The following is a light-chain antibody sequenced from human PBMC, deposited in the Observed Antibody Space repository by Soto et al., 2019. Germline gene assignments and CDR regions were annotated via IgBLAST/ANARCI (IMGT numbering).Light chain of an antibody. J-gene: IGKJ5*01. V-gene: IGKV3-20*01. CDR2: GAS. Sequence: EIVLTQSPATLSLSPGERATLSCRASQSVSSSYLAWYQQKPGQAPRLLIYGASSRATGIPDRFSGSGSGTDFTLPINRLEPEDFAVYYCQQYHNWPITFGQGTRLEIK. CDR3: QQYHNWPIT. CDR1: QSVSSSY.